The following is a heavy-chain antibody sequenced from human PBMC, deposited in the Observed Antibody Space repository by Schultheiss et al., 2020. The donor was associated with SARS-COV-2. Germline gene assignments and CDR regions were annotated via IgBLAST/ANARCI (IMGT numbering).Heavy chain of an antibody. V-gene: IGHV4-59*01. J-gene: IGHJ3*02. CDR3: ARDTYYYDSSGYYAFDI. Sequence: SETLSLTCTVSGGSISSYYWSWIRQPPGKGLEWIGYIYYSGSTKYNPSLKSRVTISVDTSKNQFSLKLSSVTAADTAVYYCARDTYYYDSSGYYAFDIWGQGTMVTVSS. CDR1: GGSISSYY. D-gene: IGHD3-22*01. CDR2: IYYSGST.